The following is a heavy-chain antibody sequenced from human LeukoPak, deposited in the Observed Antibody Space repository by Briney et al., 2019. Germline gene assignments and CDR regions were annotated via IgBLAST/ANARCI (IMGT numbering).Heavy chain of an antibody. D-gene: IGHD6-6*01. CDR1: GGTFSSYA. Sequence: SVKVSCKASGGTFSSYAISWVRQAPGQGLEWMGGIIPIFGTANYAQKFQGRLTMTADESMTTAYIQLRGLRSEDTAVYYCARGVGSRVAARPRGGNWFDPWGQGTLVTVSS. CDR3: ARGVGSRVAARPRGGNWFDP. J-gene: IGHJ5*02. CDR2: IIPIFGTA. V-gene: IGHV1-69*01.